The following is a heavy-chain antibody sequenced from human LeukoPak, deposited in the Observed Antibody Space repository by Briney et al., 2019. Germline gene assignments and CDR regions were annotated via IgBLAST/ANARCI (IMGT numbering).Heavy chain of an antibody. CDR2: IYYSGST. CDR3: ARGDDYVWGSYRYYYYMDV. D-gene: IGHD3-16*02. CDR1: GGSISSYY. Sequence: SETLSLTCTVSGGSISSYYWSWIRQPPGKGLEWIGYIYYSGSTNYNPSPKSRVTISVDTSKNQFSLKLSSVTAADTAVYYCARGDDYVWGSYRYYYYMDVWGKGTTVTISS. J-gene: IGHJ6*03. V-gene: IGHV4-59*01.